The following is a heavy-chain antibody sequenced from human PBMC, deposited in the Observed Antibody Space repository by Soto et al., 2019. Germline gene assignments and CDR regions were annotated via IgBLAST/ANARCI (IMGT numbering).Heavy chain of an antibody. CDR1: GFTFSSYA. Sequence: QVQLVESGGGVVQPGRSLRLSCAASGFTFSSYAMHWVRQAPGKGLEWVAVISYDGSNKYYADSVKGRFTISRDNSKNTLYLQMNSLRAEDTAVYYCARGGIAVAAPRGYFDLWGRGTLVTVSS. V-gene: IGHV3-30-3*01. CDR3: ARGGIAVAAPRGYFDL. D-gene: IGHD6-19*01. J-gene: IGHJ2*01. CDR2: ISYDGSNK.